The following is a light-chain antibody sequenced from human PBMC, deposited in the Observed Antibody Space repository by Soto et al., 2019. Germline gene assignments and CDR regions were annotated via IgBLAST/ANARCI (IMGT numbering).Light chain of an antibody. J-gene: IGKJ1*01. CDR2: GAS. CDR1: QSVSNNY. V-gene: IGKV3-20*01. CDR3: QQYGGSPGT. Sequence: EIVLTQSPVTLSLSPGERATLSCRASQSVSNNYLAWYQQKPGQAPRLLIFGASIRDTGIPDRFSGSGSGTDFTLTISSLESEDFAVYYCQQYGGSPGTFGQGTKVDIK.